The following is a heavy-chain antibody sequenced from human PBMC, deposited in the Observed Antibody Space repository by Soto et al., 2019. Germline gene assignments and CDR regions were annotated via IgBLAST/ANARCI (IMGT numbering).Heavy chain of an antibody. CDR2: ISGSGGST. V-gene: IGHV3-23*01. D-gene: IGHD1-26*01. CDR1: GFTFSSYA. CDR3: AKSRTYYGWVWDY. Sequence: EVQLLESGGGLVQPGGSLRLSCAASGFTFSSYAMSWVRQAPGKGLEWVSAISGSGGSTYYADSVKGRFTISRDNSKNTRYLQMNSLRAEDTAVYYCAKSRTYYGWVWDYWGQGTLVTVSS. J-gene: IGHJ4*02.